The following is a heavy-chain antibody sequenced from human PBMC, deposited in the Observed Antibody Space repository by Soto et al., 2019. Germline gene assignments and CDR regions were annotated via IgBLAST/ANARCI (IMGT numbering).Heavy chain of an antibody. J-gene: IGHJ4*02. V-gene: IGHV1-8*01. CDR3: ARGLDFWSGYSRADS. D-gene: IGHD3-3*01. CDR2: MSPNSGRR. Sequence: QVQLVQSRPEVTKPGASMRVSCKPSGYTFTNYDIHWVRPATGQGLEWIGWMSPNSGRRGFSHRFQDRVNMTSDPSISTAYLHLASLTSEDTAVYYCARGLDFWSGYSRADSWGQGTLVTVSS. CDR1: GYTFTNYD.